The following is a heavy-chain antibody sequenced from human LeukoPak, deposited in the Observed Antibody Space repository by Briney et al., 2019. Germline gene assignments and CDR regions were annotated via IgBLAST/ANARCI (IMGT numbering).Heavy chain of an antibody. CDR3: GKGSSGWSRDP. V-gene: IGHV1-18*01. CDR1: GYTFTERG. CDR2: ISATSGNT. J-gene: IGHJ5*02. Sequence: ASVKVSCKASGYTFTERGISWMRHVPGQGLEWMGWISATSGNTYYAQTFQDRVTMTTDASTSTAYMELGDLTADDTAVYYCGKGSSGWSRDPWGQGTLVTVSS. D-gene: IGHD6-19*01.